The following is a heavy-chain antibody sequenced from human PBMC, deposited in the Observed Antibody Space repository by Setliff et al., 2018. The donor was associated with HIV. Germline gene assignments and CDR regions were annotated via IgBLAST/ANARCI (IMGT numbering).Heavy chain of an antibody. D-gene: IGHD1-26*01. CDR3: ARHGVIWERLRPLLYFDS. CDR2: FYHSGST. J-gene: IGHJ4*02. CDR1: GYSISSGYY. Sequence: PSETLSLTCAVSGYSISSGYYWGWVRQPPEKGLEWIGSFYHSGSTYYNPSLKSRVTISVDTSKTQFSLRLGSVTAADTAIYFCARHGVIWERLRPLLYFDSWGQGTLVTVSS. V-gene: IGHV4-38-2*01.